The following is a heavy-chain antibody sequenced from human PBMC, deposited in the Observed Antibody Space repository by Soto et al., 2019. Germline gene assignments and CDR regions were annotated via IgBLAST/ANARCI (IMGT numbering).Heavy chain of an antibody. CDR3: ARGAADTAMVDS. V-gene: IGHV4-59*01. D-gene: IGHD5-18*01. Sequence: SETLSLTCTVSGGSIRSYYWTWIRQPPGKGLEWLGYIFYSGSTFYNPSLKSRVTISTHTSKSQFSLQLTSVTAADTAVYYCARGAADTAMVDSWGQGTLVTVSS. CDR1: GGSIRSYY. J-gene: IGHJ4*02. CDR2: IFYSGST.